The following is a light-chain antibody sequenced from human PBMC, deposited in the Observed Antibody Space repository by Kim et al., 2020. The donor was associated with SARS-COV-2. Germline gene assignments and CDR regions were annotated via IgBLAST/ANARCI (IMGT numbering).Light chain of an antibody. CDR2: GAS. CDR1: QSVSSSY. V-gene: IGKV3-20*01. J-gene: IGKJ3*01. CDR3: QQYGSSPFT. Sequence: SPGERATLSCRASQSVSSSYLAWYQQKPGQAPRRLIYGASSRATGIPDRVSGSGSGTDFTLTISRLEPEDFAVYYCQQYGSSPFTFGPGTKVDIK.